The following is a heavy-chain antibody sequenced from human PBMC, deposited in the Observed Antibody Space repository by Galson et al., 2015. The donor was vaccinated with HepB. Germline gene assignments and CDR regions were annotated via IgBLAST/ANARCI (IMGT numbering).Heavy chain of an antibody. Sequence: SLRLSCAASGFTFSSYAMSWVRQAPGKGLEWVSAISGSGGSTYYADSVKGRFTISRDNSKNTLYLQMNSLRAEDTAVYYCAKNLLRFLEWPVDYWGQGTLVTVSS. J-gene: IGHJ4*02. D-gene: IGHD3-3*01. CDR2: ISGSGGST. CDR1: GFTFSSYA. CDR3: AKNLLRFLEWPVDY. V-gene: IGHV3-23*01.